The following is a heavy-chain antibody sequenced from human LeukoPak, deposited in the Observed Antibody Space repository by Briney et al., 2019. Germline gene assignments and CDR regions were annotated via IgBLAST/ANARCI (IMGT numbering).Heavy chain of an antibody. J-gene: IGHJ3*02. CDR3: ARAQSVRRLQTSSTYFKHVFAI. V-gene: IGHV1-18*01. Sequence: ASVKVSCKTSGYTFTNYGISWGRQAPGLGLEWMGWISAYNGNTNYAQKVQGRVTMTTDTSTSTAYMELRSLRFDDTAVYYCARAQSVRRLQTSSTYFKHVFAIWGQGSMVTVSS. D-gene: IGHD6-13*01. CDR1: GYTFTNYG. CDR2: ISAYNGNT.